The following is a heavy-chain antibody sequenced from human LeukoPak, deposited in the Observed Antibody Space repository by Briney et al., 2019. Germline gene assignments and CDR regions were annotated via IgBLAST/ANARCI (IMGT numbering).Heavy chain of an antibody. CDR1: GGSISSYY. CDR3: ARARSGPNFDY. Sequence: SETLSLTCTVSGGSISSYYWSWLRQPPGKGLEWIGYIYYSGSTNYNPSLKSRVTISVDTSKNQFSLKLSSVTAADTAVYYCARARSGPNFDYWGQGTLVTVSS. J-gene: IGHJ4*02. V-gene: IGHV4-59*01. CDR2: IYYSGST. D-gene: IGHD2-15*01.